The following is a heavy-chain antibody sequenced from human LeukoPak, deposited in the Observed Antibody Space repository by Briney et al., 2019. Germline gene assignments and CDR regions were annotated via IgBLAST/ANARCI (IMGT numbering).Heavy chain of an antibody. CDR2: INPNSGGT. CDR3: SNSDILTGYYPDV. CDR1: GYTFTGYY. D-gene: IGHD3-9*01. J-gene: IGHJ6*04. V-gene: IGHV1-2*06. Sequence: ASVKVSRKASGYTFTGYYMHWVRQAPGQGLEWMGRINPNSGGTNYAQKFQGRVTMTRDTSISTAYMELSRLRSDDTAVYYCSNSDILTGYYPDVWGKGTTVTVSS.